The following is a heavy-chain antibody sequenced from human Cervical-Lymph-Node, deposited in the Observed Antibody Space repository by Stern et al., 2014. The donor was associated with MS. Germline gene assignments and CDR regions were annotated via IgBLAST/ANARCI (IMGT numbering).Heavy chain of an antibody. CDR2: IYYSGST. D-gene: IGHD7-27*01. CDR1: GGSISSYY. J-gene: IGHJ4*02. V-gene: IGHV4-59*01. CDR3: ARDSANWGFDY. Sequence: VQLVESGPGLVKPSETLSLTCTVSGGSISSYYWSWIRQPPGKGLEWIGYIYYSGSTNYNPSLKSRVTISVDTSKNQFSLKLSSVTAADTAVYYCARDSANWGFDYWGQGTLVTVS.